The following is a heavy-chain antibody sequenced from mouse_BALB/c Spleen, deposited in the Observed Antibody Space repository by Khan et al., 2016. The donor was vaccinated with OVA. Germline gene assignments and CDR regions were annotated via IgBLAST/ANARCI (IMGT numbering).Heavy chain of an antibody. V-gene: IGHV10-1*02. J-gene: IGHJ3*01. CDR1: GFTFNTYA. Sequence: EVQLDESGGGLVQPKGSLKLSCAASGFTFNTYAMNWVRQAPGKGLEWVARIRSKSNNYATYYADSVKDRFTISRDDSQSMLYLQMNNLKTADAAMYYCDRQRGRRPAWFAYGGQGTLVTVSA. D-gene: IGHD3-2*01. CDR3: DRQRGRRPAWFAY. CDR2: IRSKSNNYAT.